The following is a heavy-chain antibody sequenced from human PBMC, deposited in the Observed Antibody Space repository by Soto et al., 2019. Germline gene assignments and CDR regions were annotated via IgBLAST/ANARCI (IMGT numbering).Heavy chain of an antibody. CDR3: ARELSGNYFTFDL. V-gene: IGHV3-30-3*01. CDR2: ISYDGSNK. CDR1: GFTFSSYA. D-gene: IGHD1-26*01. J-gene: IGHJ3*01. Sequence: GGSLRLSCAASGFTFSSYAMHWVRQAPGKGLEWVAVISYDGSNKYYADSVKGRFTISRDNSKNTLYLQMNSLRAEDTAVYYCARELSGNYFTFDLWGQGTMVTVSS.